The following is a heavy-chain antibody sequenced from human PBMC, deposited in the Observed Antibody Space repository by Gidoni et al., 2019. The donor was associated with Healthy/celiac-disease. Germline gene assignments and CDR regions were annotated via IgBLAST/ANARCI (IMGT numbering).Heavy chain of an antibody. J-gene: IGHJ6*02. CDR3: AKDRVPAAGAGENYFYGMDV. CDR2: ISWNSGSI. V-gene: IGHV3-9*01. D-gene: IGHD6-13*01. CDR1: GLVFEDYA. Sequence: EVQLVESGGGLVQPGRSLRVSCAASGLVFEDYAMHWVRQAPGNGLEWCSGISWNSGSIAYADAGKGRFTISRDNAKNSLYLQLNSLRAEDTALYYCAKDRVPAAGAGENYFYGMDVWGQGTTVTVSS.